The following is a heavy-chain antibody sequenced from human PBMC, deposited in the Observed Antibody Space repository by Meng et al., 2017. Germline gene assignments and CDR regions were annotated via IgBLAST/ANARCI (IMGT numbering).Heavy chain of an antibody. J-gene: IGHJ3*02. CDR3: AQPVMITFGVNAFDI. CDR2: INPNSGGT. V-gene: IGHV1-2*06. D-gene: IGHD3-16*01. CDR1: GYTFTGYY. Sequence: ASVKVSCKASGYTFTGYYMHWVRQAPGQGLEWMGRINPNSGGTNYAQKFQGRVTMTRDTSISTAYMELSRLRSDDAAVYYCAQPVMITFGVNAFDIWGQGTMVTVSS.